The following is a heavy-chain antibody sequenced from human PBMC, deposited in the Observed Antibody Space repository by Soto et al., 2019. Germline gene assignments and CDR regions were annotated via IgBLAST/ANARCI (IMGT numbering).Heavy chain of an antibody. CDR3: TRPTADNDYGDYSDAY. D-gene: IGHD4-17*01. V-gene: IGHV3-73*01. Sequence: EVQLVESGGGLVQPGGSLKLSCAASGFTFSGSAMHWVRQASGKGLEWVGRIRSKANSYATAYAASVKGRFTISRDDSKNTAYLQMNSLKTEDTAVYYCTRPTADNDYGDYSDAYWGQGTLVTVSS. CDR2: IRSKANSYAT. CDR1: GFTFSGSA. J-gene: IGHJ4*02.